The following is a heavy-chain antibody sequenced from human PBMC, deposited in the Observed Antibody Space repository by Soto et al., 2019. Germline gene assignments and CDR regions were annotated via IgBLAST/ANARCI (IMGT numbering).Heavy chain of an antibody. CDR1: NSSLGAFH. CDR3: ARSPLSYDYVRQTWREVGDSFDV. J-gene: IGHJ3*01. D-gene: IGHD3-10*02. V-gene: IGHV4-34*12. Sequence: PSETLSLTCAIYNSSLGAFHWTWIRQPPGKGLGWIGELIHGGSTNYNPSLKSRVTFSLDTSKSQFSLHVMSVTAADTAVYYCARSPLSYDYVRQTWREVGDSFDVWGRGTSVTVSS. CDR2: LIHGGST.